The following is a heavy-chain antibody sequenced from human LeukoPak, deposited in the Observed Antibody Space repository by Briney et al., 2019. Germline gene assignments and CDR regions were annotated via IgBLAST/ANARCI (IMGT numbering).Heavy chain of an antibody. D-gene: IGHD3-16*01. CDR2: FHYSGSN. CDR3: ARQVTFGYAYAYYFDY. Sequence: SETLSLTCTVSGGSISSTYYYWGWIRQPPRKGLEWIGNFHYSGSNSYNPSLKSRVTISVDTSKNQFSLRLSSVTAADTAVYYCARQVTFGYAYAYYFDYWGQGTLVTVSS. V-gene: IGHV4-39*01. J-gene: IGHJ4*02. CDR1: GGSISSTYYY.